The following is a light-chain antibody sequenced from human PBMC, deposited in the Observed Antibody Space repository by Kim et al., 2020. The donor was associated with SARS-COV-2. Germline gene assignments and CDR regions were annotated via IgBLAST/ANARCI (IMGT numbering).Light chain of an antibody. CDR3: QSYDISLNAWV. CDR2: GTT. CDR1: SSNIGAGYD. J-gene: IGLJ3*02. Sequence: QRLTISCTGTSSNIGAGYDVHWYQQFPGRAPKVVIYGTTNRPSGVPDRFSGSRSGTSGSLAISGLQAEDEADYYCQSYDISLNAWVFGGGTRLTVL. V-gene: IGLV1-40*01.